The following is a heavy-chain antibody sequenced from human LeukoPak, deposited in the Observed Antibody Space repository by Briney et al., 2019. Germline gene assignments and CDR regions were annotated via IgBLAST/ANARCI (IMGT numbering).Heavy chain of an antibody. Sequence: ASVKVSCKASGYTFNGYYMRWVRQAPGQGLEWMGWINPNSGGTNYAQKFQGRVTMTRDTSISTAYMELSRLRSDDTAVYYCARGQGGIDYYYYMDVWGKGTTVTVSS. D-gene: IGHD2-21*01. J-gene: IGHJ6*03. CDR1: GYTFNGYY. V-gene: IGHV1-2*02. CDR2: INPNSGGT. CDR3: ARGQGGIDYYYYMDV.